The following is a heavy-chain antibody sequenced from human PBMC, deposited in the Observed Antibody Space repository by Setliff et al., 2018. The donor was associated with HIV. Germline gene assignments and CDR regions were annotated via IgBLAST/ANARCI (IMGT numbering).Heavy chain of an antibody. CDR1: GGSINSTSYY. CDR2: IYHTGST. CDR3: ARSIVPVASGYYYFEY. D-gene: IGHD3-3*01. J-gene: IGHJ4*02. V-gene: IGHV4-39*01. Sequence: SETLSLTCTVSGGSINSTSYYWGWIRQPPGNGLEWIGSIYHTGSTYYKPSLKSRVTISVHTSKNQFSLRLSSVAAGDTAVYYCARSIVPVASGYYYFEYWGXGTLVTVSS.